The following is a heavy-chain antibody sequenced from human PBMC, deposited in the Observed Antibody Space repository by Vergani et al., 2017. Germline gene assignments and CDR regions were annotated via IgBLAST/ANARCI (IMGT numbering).Heavy chain of an antibody. CDR3: ARRPYYYDSRGYSKYYYYGMDV. CDR1: GGSFSGYY. Sequence: QVQLQQWGAGLLKPSETLSLTCAVYGGSFSGYYWSWIRQPPGKGLEWIGEINHSGSTNYNPSLKSRVTISVDTSKNQFSLKLSSVTAADTAVYYCARRPYYYDSRGYSKYYYYGMDVWGQGTTVTVSS. V-gene: IGHV4-34*01. D-gene: IGHD3-22*01. J-gene: IGHJ6*02. CDR2: INHSGST.